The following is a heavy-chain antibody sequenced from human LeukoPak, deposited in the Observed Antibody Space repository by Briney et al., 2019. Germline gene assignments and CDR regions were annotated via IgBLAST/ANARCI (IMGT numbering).Heavy chain of an antibody. D-gene: IGHD3-10*01. J-gene: IGHJ5*02. CDR1: GFTFSSYA. CDR3: AKDHYGSGSYYSNWFDP. V-gene: IGHV3-23*01. Sequence: PGGSLRLSCAASGFTFSSYAMSWVRQAPGKGLEWVSAISGSGGSTYYADSVKGRFTISRDNSKNTLYLQMNSLRAEDTAVYYCAKDHYGSGSYYSNWFDPWGQGTLVTVSS. CDR2: ISGSGGST.